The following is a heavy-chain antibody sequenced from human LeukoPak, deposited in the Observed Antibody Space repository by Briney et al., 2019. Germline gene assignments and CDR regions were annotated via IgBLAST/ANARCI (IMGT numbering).Heavy chain of an antibody. D-gene: IGHD3-10*01. CDR3: ARDRARGVGKSSWFDP. Sequence: GGSLRLSCAASGFTFSDYYMSWIRQAPGKGLEWVSYISSSGSTIYYAGSVKGRFTISRDNAKNSLYLQMNSLRAEDTAVYYCARDRARGVGKSSWFDPWGQGTLVTVSS. CDR2: ISSSGSTI. V-gene: IGHV3-11*04. J-gene: IGHJ5*02. CDR1: GFTFSDYY.